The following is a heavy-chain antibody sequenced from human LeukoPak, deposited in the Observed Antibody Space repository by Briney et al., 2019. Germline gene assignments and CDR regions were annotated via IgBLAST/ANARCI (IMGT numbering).Heavy chain of an antibody. CDR1: GYTFTSYY. Sequence: ASVTVSCKASGYTFTSYYMHWVRQAPGQGLEWMGIINPSGGSTSYAQKFQGRVTMTRDTSTSTVYMELSSLRSEDTAVYYCARDGVGATLGDYWGQGTLVTVSS. J-gene: IGHJ4*02. D-gene: IGHD1-26*01. CDR2: INPSGGST. CDR3: ARDGVGATLGDY. V-gene: IGHV1-46*01.